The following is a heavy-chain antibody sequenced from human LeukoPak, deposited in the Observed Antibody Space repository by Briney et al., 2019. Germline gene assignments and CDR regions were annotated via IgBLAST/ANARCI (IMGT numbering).Heavy chain of an antibody. J-gene: IGHJ4*02. CDR2: ISSSSSTI. CDR3: ARDEGLLPFDY. D-gene: IGHD3-3*01. V-gene: IGHV3-48*01. Sequence: GGSLRLSCAASGFTFSSYSMNWVRQAPGKGLEWVSYISSSSSTIYYADSVKGRFTISRDNAKNSLYLQMNSLRAEDTAVYYCARDEGLLPFDYWGQGTLVTVSS. CDR1: GFTFSSYS.